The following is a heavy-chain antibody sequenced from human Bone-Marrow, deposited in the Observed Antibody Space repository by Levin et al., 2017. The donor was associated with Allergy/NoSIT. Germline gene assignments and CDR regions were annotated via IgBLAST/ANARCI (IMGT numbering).Heavy chain of an antibody. CDR3: ARESSVGSSWATFDY. V-gene: IGHV1-18*01. Sequence: GESLKISCRASGYTFTSQGISWVRQAPGQGLEWMGWISNYNGETNYAEKLQGRVTMTTDTSTNTAYMELRSLRSDDTAVYYCARESSVGSSWATFDYWGQGTLVTVTS. J-gene: IGHJ4*02. CDR2: ISNYNGET. CDR1: GYTFTSQG. D-gene: IGHD6-13*01.